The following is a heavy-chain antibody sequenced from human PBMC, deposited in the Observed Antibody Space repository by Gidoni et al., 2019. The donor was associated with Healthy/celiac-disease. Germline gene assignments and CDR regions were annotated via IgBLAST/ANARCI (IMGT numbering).Heavy chain of an antibody. CDR1: GGSISSSSYY. CDR3: ARDVSSSDAFDI. J-gene: IGHJ3*02. Sequence: QLQLQESGPGLVKPSETLSLTCTVSGGSISSSSYYWGWIRQPPGKGLEWSGSIYYSGSAYYNPSIKSRVTISVDTSKNQFSLKLSSVTAADTAVYYCARDVSSSDAFDIWGQGTMVTVSS. D-gene: IGHD6-6*01. V-gene: IGHV4-39*02. CDR2: IYYSGSA.